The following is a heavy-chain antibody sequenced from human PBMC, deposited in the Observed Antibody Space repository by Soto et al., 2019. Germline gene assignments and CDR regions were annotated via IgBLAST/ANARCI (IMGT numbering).Heavy chain of an antibody. D-gene: IGHD6-19*01. Sequence: EVQLVESGGGLVQPGGSLRLSCAASGFTVSSNYMSWVRQAPGKGLEWVSVIYSGGNTHYADSVKGRFTISRDNSKNTLYLQINSLRAEDTAVYYCARGKGVAYWYFDLWGRGTLIRVS. CDR1: GFTVSSNY. J-gene: IGHJ2*01. CDR3: ARGKGVAYWYFDL. V-gene: IGHV3-66*01. CDR2: IYSGGNT.